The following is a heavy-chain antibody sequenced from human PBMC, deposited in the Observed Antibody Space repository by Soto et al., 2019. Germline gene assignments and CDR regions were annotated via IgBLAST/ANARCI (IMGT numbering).Heavy chain of an antibody. CDR3: AVNLFGYCSSASCYRRSDAFDI. Sequence: ASVKVSCKASGYTFTGYYMHWVRQAPGQGLEWMGWINPNSGGTNYAQKFQGWVTMTRDTSISTAYMELSRLRSDDTAVYYCAVNLFGYCSSASCYRRSDAFDIWGQGAMVTVSS. CDR2: INPNSGGT. V-gene: IGHV1-2*04. J-gene: IGHJ3*02. CDR1: GYTFTGYY. D-gene: IGHD2-2*02.